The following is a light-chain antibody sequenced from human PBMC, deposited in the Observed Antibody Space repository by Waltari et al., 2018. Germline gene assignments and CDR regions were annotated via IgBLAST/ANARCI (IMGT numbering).Light chain of an antibody. CDR1: SNDVAIYTY. CDR2: HLN. V-gene: IGLV2-14*03. Sequence: QSALTQPASVSGSPGQSITISSTGTSNDVAIYTYISWYQQHPGKAPKLIIYHLNKRPSGVSNRFSGSKSGNTASLTISGLQAEDEADYYCSSYASSLTLVFGGGTKLTVL. J-gene: IGLJ3*02. CDR3: SSYASSLTLV.